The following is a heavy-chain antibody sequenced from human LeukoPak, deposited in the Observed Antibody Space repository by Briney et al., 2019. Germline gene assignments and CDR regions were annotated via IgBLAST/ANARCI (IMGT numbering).Heavy chain of an antibody. J-gene: IGHJ4*02. D-gene: IGHD4-17*01. CDR1: GFSFSDYG. Sequence: PGGSLRLSCAASGFSFSDYGIHWVRQAPGKGLEWVAYIRDDGSNKYYADSVKGRFTISRDNAKNSLYLQMNSLRAEDMAVYYCARDQNHYGDLGFDCWGQGTLVTVSS. CDR3: ARDQNHYGDLGFDC. V-gene: IGHV3-30*02. CDR2: IRDDGSNK.